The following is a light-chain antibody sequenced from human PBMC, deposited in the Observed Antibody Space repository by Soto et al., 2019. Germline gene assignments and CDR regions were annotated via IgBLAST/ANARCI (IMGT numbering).Light chain of an antibody. CDR1: QSIGRF. Sequence: DIHMTQSPSTLSSSFGGRVTITFRASQSIGRFLAWYQHQPGKAPKLLIYDASTLESGVPSRFSGTGSGTEFTFFITSLQPEDFGTYYCQQCYMGWTFGQGTKVDIK. V-gene: IGKV1-5*01. J-gene: IGKJ1*01. CDR3: QQCYMGWT. CDR2: DAS.